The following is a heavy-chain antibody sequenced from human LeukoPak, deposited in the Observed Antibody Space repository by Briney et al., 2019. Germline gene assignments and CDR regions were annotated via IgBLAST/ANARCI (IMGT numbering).Heavy chain of an antibody. J-gene: IGHJ4*02. Sequence: PGGSLRLSCAASGFTFSSYSMNWVRQAPGKGLEWVSSISSSSSYIYYADSVKGRFTISRDNAKNSLYLQMNSLRAEDMALYYCAKGQRYFDWLFKFDYWGQGTLVTVSS. CDR1: GFTFSSYS. V-gene: IGHV3-21*04. CDR3: AKGQRYFDWLFKFDY. CDR2: ISSSSSYI. D-gene: IGHD3-9*01.